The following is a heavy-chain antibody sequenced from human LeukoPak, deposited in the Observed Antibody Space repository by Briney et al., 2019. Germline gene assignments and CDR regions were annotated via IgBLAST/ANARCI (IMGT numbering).Heavy chain of an antibody. D-gene: IGHD3-22*01. J-gene: IGHJ4*02. CDR2: ISSSSSYI. V-gene: IGHV3-21*01. CDR1: GFTFSSYS. Sequence: GGSLRLSCAASGFTFSSYSMNWVRQAPGKGLEWVSSISSSSSYIYYADSVKGRFTISRDNAKNSLYLQMNSLRAEDTAVYYCARDGAYYYDSSGYFFDYWGQGTLVTVSS. CDR3: ARDGAYYYDSSGYFFDY.